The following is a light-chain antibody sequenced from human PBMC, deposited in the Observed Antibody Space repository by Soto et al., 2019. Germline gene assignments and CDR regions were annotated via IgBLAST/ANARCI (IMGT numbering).Light chain of an antibody. CDR1: QSISTF. J-gene: IGKJ5*01. CDR2: AAS. Sequence: DIQMTQSPSSLSASVGDRVTITCRASQSISTFLNWYQQKPGKAPHLLIYAASSLQSGVPSRFSGSGSGTHFTLTISSLQPEDFATYYCQQSYSTPPYTFGQGTRLEIK. V-gene: IGKV1-39*01. CDR3: QQSYSTPPYT.